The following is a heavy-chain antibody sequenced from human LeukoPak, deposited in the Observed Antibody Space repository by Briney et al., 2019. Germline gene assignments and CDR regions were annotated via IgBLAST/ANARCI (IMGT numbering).Heavy chain of an antibody. CDR2: ISGSGGST. CDR3: AKLGSYSDYFDY. CDR1: GFTFSSYA. J-gene: IGHJ4*02. D-gene: IGHD1-26*01. V-gene: IGHV3-23*01. Sequence: GGSLRLSCAASGFTFSSYAMSWVRQAPGKGLEWVSAISGSGGSTYYADSVKGRFTISRDNSKNTLYLQMNSPRAEDTAVYYCAKLGSYSDYFDYWGQGTLVTVSS.